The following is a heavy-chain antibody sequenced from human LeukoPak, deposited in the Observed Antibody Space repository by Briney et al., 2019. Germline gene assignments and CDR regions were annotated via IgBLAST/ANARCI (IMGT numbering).Heavy chain of an antibody. J-gene: IGHJ4*02. V-gene: IGHV4-61*01. CDR2: DYCGGNT. Sequence: SQTLSLTCTVSGFSVTTDSYCWGWIRQPPGKGLEWIGYDYCGGNTNYDPSLKRRVTISVDTSKNQFSLTLTSVTAADTAVYFCARDHFGSLDSWGQGILVTVSS. CDR1: GFSVTTDSYC. CDR3: ARDHFGSLDS. D-gene: IGHD3-10*01.